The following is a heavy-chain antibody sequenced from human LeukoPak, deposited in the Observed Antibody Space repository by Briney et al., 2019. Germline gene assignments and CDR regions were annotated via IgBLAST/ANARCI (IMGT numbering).Heavy chain of an antibody. J-gene: IGHJ4*02. D-gene: IGHD1-26*01. CDR1: GFTFSSYG. Sequence: PGGSLRLSCAASGFTFSSYGMHWVRQAPGKGLEWVAFIRYDGSNKYYADSVKGRFTISRDNSKNTLYLQMNSLRAEDTAVYYCAKGWEGARLGSTDYWGQGTLVTVSS. V-gene: IGHV3-30*02. CDR2: IRYDGSNK. CDR3: AKGWEGARLGSTDY.